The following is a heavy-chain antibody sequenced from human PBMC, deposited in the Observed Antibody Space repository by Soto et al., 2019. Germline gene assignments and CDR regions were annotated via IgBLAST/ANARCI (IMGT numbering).Heavy chain of an antibody. CDR2: IYSGGKT. Sequence: EVQLVESGGGLIQPGGSLRLSCTASGFIVSSNYMSWVRQAPGKGLEWVSVIYSGGKTYNADSVKGRFTISRANSKNTVYLQMNSLSAEDTAVYYCARAKGTVNSRTPVSPYGMDVWGQGTTVTVSS. CDR3: ARAKGTVNSRTPVSPYGMDV. J-gene: IGHJ6*02. D-gene: IGHD4-4*01. V-gene: IGHV3-53*01. CDR1: GFIVSSNY.